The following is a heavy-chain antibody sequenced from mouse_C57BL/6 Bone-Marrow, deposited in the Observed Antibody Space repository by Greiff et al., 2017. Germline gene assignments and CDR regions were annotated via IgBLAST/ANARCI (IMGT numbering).Heavy chain of an antibody. CDR1: GYTFTSYW. CDR3: AREGITYAMDY. Sequence: QVQLQQPGAELVKPGASVKLSCKASGYTFTSYWMQWVKQRPGQGLEWIGEIDPSDSYTNYNQKFKGKATLTVDTSSSTAYMQLSSLISEDSAVYYCAREGITYAMDYWGQGTSVTVSS. V-gene: IGHV1-50*01. CDR2: IDPSDSYT. J-gene: IGHJ4*01.